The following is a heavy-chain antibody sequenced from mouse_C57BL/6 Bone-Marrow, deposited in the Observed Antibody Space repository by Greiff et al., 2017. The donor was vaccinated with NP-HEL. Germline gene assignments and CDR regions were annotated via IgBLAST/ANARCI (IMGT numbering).Heavy chain of an antibody. Sequence: DVMLVESGEGLVKPGGSLKLSCAASGFTFSSYAMSWVRQTPEKRLEWVAYISSGGDYIYYSDTVTGRFTISRDKARNTLYLPMRSLKSEDTAMYYCTREEGLDGWDYWGQGTSVTVSS. J-gene: IGHJ4*01. CDR2: ISSGGDYI. D-gene: IGHD2-3*01. CDR1: GFTFSSYA. CDR3: TREEGLDGWDY. V-gene: IGHV5-9-1*02.